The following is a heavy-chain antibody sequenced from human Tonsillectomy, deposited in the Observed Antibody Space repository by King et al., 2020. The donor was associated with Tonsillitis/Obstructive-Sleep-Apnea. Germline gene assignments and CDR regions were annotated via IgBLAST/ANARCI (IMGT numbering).Heavy chain of an antibody. D-gene: IGHD2-15*01. J-gene: IGHJ4*02. V-gene: IGHV3-21*01. CDR1: GFTFSSYS. CDR2: ISSSSSYI. Sequence: VQRVESGGGLVKPGGSLRLSCAASGFTFSSYSMNWVRQAPGKGLEWVSSISSSSSYIYYADSVKGRFTISRDNAKNSLYLQMNSLRAEDTAVYYCARDQGYCSGGSCYPYYFDYWGQGTLVTVSS. CDR3: ARDQGYCSGGSCYPYYFDY.